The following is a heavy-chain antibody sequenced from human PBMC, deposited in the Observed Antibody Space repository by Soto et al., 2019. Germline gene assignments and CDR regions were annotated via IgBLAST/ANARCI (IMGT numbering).Heavy chain of an antibody. CDR2: ISAYNGNT. CDR1: GYTFTSYG. V-gene: IGHV1-18*01. Sequence: QVQLMQSGAEVKKPGASVKVSCKASGYTFTSYGISWVRQAPGQGLEWMGWISAYNGNTNYAQKLQGRVTMTTDTSTSTAYMELRSLRSDDTAVYYCARDYDFWSGYFAGYYYYGMDVWGQGTTVTVSS. CDR3: ARDYDFWSGYFAGYYYYGMDV. D-gene: IGHD3-3*01. J-gene: IGHJ6*02.